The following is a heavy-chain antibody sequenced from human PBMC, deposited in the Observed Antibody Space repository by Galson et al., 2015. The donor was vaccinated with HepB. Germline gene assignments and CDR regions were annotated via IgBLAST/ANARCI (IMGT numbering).Heavy chain of an antibody. V-gene: IGHV1-2*06. J-gene: IGHJ3*01. Sequence: SVKVSCKASEYTFTGFSVLWVRQAPGQGLEWMGRINPNSGDTNYAQKFQARVTMTSDTSIGTAYMELSRLKSDDTAVYYCAREERGGGYSYGYRAFDVWGQGTTVTVSS. CDR3: AREERGGGYSYGYRAFDV. D-gene: IGHD5-18*01. CDR2: INPNSGDT. CDR1: EYTFTGFS.